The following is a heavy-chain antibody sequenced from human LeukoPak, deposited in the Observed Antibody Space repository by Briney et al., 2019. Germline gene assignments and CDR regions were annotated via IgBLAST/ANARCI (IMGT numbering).Heavy chain of an antibody. V-gene: IGHV4-59*01. Sequence: PSETLPLTCTVSGGSISDYYWSWIRQPPGKGLEWIGYISYSGNTNYNPSLKSRVTISVDMSKNQFSLKLRSVTAADTAVYYCATGMRDGYNNYYFDYWGQGTLVTVSS. CDR2: ISYSGNT. D-gene: IGHD5-24*01. CDR3: ATGMRDGYNNYYFDY. CDR1: GGSISDYY. J-gene: IGHJ4*02.